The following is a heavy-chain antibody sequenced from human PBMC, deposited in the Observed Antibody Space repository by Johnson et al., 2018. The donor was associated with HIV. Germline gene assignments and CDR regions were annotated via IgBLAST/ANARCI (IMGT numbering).Heavy chain of an antibody. CDR1: GFTFSSYA. CDR3: TKGKIGGGSYSAPDAFDM. J-gene: IGHJ3*02. CDR2: ISGSGGST. Sequence: VQLVESGGGLVQPGRSLRLSCAASGFTFSSYAMSWVRQAPGKGLEWVSAISGSGGSTYYADSVKGRFTISRDNSKDTLYLRMNSLRAEDTAVYYCTKGKIGGGSYSAPDAFDMWGQGTMVTVAS. V-gene: IGHV3-23*04. D-gene: IGHD1-26*01.